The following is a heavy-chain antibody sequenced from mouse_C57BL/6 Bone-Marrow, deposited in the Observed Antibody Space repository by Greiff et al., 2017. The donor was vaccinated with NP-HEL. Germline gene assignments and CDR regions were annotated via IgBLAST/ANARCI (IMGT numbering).Heavy chain of an antibody. Sequence: VQLQQPGAELVKPGASVKLSCKASGYTFTSYWMQWVKQRPGQGLEWIGEIDPSDSYTNYSQKFKGKATLTVDTSSSTAYMQLSSLTSEDSAGYNCARALDYWGQGTSVTLSS. CDR3: ARALDY. V-gene: IGHV1-50*01. CDR1: GYTFTSYW. CDR2: IDPSDSYT. J-gene: IGHJ4*01.